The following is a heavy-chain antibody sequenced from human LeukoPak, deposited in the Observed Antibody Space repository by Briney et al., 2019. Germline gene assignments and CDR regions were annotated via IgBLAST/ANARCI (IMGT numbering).Heavy chain of an antibody. J-gene: IGHJ6*02. V-gene: IGHV3-23*01. CDR3: AKAYSSYNYGMDV. Sequence: GGSLRLSCAASGFTFSNDAMSWVRQAPGKGLECVSTISGSGGNTYYVDSAKGRFTISRDNSKNTLYLQMNSLRAEDTAIYYCAKAYSSYNYGMDVWGQGTTVTV. CDR2: ISGSGGNT. D-gene: IGHD3-22*01. CDR1: GFTFSNDA.